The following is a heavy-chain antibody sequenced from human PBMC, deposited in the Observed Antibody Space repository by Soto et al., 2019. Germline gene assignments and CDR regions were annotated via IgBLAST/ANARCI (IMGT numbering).Heavy chain of an antibody. J-gene: IGHJ6*03. D-gene: IGHD3-3*01. V-gene: IGHV1-18*01. CDR1: GYTFTSYG. CDR3: ARDGITIFGVAQFPYYYYMDV. Sequence: ASVKVSCKASGYTFTSYGISWVRQAPGQGLEWMGWISAYNGNTNYAQKLQGRVTMTTDTSTSTAYMELRSLRSDDTAVYYCARDGITIFGVAQFPYYYYMDVWGKGTTVTVSS. CDR2: ISAYNGNT.